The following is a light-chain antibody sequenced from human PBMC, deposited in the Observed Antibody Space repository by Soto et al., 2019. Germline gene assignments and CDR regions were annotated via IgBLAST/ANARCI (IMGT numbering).Light chain of an antibody. V-gene: IGKV3D-15*01. CDR3: QQYKNWPPVYT. J-gene: IGKJ2*01. CDR2: DSS. Sequence: EIVMTQCPATLSVSPGERATLSCRASQSVSSKLAWYQQKPGQAPRLLIYDSSTRATGIPPRFSGSGSGTEFTLTMSSMQSEDFAVYYCQQYKNWPPVYTCGQGTKLDVK. CDR1: QSVSSK.